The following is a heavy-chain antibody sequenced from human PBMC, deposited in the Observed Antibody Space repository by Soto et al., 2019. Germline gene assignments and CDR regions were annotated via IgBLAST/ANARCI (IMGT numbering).Heavy chain of an antibody. V-gene: IGHV3-23*01. CDR2: ISGSDGTT. Sequence: EVQLLESGGGLVQPGGSLRLSCAASGFTFSSYAMSWVRQAPGKGLEWLSAISGSDGTTYYADSVKGRFTFSRDNSKNTLYLQMNSLRAEDTAVYYCAKTANGWFSAFDIWGQGTMVTVSS. D-gene: IGHD6-19*01. CDR1: GFTFSSYA. CDR3: AKTANGWFSAFDI. J-gene: IGHJ3*02.